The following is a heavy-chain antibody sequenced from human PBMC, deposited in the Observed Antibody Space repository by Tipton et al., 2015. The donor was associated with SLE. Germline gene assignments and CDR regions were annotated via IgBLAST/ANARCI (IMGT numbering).Heavy chain of an antibody. J-gene: IGHJ1*01. V-gene: IGHV3-74*01. Sequence: SLRLSCEASGFRFSDYWMHWVRQSPREGLVWVSRINSDGTNTWYADAVKGRFTISRDNAKNSLYLQMNSLRVEDTAVYYCAGEPRSLAYWGQGTLVTVSS. CDR2: INSDGTNT. CDR1: GFRFSDYW. CDR3: AGEPRSLAY.